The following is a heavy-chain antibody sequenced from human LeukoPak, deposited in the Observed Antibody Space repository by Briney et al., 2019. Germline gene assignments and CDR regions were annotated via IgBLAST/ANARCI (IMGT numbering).Heavy chain of an antibody. CDR2: INPNSGGT. CDR3: ATDPTQGGATLFDY. V-gene: IGHV1-2*02. J-gene: IGHJ4*02. D-gene: IGHD1-26*01. CDR1: GYTFTGYY. Sequence: ASVKVSCKASGYTFTGYYMHWVRQAPGQGLEWMGWINPNSGGTNYAQKFQGRVTMTRDTSISTAYMELSSLRSEDTAVYYCATDPTQGGATLFDYWGQGTLVTVSS.